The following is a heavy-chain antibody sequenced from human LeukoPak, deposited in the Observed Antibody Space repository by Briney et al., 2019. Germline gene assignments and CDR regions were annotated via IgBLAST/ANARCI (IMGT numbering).Heavy chain of an antibody. D-gene: IGHD2-15*01. J-gene: IGHJ4*02. CDR3: ARRGCSGGSCYIDY. CDR2: ISSSSSYI. Sequence: AGGSLRLSCAASGFTFSSYSMNWVRQAPGKGLEWVSSISSSSSYIYYADSVKGRFTISRDNAKNSLYLQMNSLRAEDTAVYYCARRGCSGGSCYIDYWGQGTLVTVSS. CDR1: GFTFSSYS. V-gene: IGHV3-21*01.